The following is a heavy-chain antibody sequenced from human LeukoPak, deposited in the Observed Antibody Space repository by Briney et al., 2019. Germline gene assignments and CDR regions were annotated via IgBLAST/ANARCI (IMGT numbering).Heavy chain of an antibody. V-gene: IGHV3-30*18. J-gene: IGHJ4*02. CDR3: AKEGAAIDY. Sequence: GGSLRLSCAASGFTFSSYGMHWVRQAPGKGLEWAAVISYDGSNKYYADSVKGRFTISRDNSKNTLYLQMNSLRAEDTAVYYCAKEGAAIDYWGQGTLVTVSS. CDR2: ISYDGSNK. D-gene: IGHD2-15*01. CDR1: GFTFSSYG.